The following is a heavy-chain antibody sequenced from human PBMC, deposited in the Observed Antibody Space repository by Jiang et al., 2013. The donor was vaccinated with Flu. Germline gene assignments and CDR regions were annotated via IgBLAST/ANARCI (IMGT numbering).Heavy chain of an antibody. CDR1: GFTFSNGW. J-gene: IGHJ4*02. CDR3: ATGGSIAVGLDY. CDR2: ILSKSVGGTI. Sequence: VQLLESGGGLVKPGGSLRLSCAGSGFTFSNGWMNWVRQAPGKGLEWVGRILSKSVGGTIDYAAPVKGRFIISRDDPKNALFLQMNSLKIEDTGVYYCATGGSIAVGLDYWGQGTLVTVSS. D-gene: IGHD6-19*01. V-gene: IGHV3-15*07.